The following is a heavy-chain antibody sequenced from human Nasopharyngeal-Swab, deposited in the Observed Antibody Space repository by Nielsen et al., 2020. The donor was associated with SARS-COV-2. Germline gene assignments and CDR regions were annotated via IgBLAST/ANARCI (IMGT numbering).Heavy chain of an antibody. CDR3: ASLLRSYCSGGSCYPNGMDG. D-gene: IGHD2-15*01. J-gene: IGHJ6*02. V-gene: IGHV4-59*01. CDR2: TSYSGST. Sequence: SETLSLTCTVSGGSISSYYWSWIRPLPGKGLEWIGYTSYSGSTNYNPSFKSRVTITVDTSKNQFSLKLSSVTAADTAVYYCASLLRSYCSGGSCYPNGMDGWGQGTTVTVSS. CDR1: GGSISSYY.